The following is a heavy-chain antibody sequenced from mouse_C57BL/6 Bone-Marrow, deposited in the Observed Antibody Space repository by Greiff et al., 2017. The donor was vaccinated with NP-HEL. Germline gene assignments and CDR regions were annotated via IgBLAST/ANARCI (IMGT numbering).Heavy chain of an antibody. D-gene: IGHD1-1*01. CDR3: AREPHYYGSSIAY. V-gene: IGHV1-81*01. J-gene: IGHJ3*01. Sequence: QVQLQQSGAELARPGASVKLSCKASGYTFTSYGISWVKQRTGQGLEWIGEIYPRSGNTYYNEKFKGKATLTADKSSSTAYMELRSLTSEDSAVYFFAREPHYYGSSIAYWGQGTLVTVSA. CDR1: GYTFTSYG. CDR2: IYPRSGNT.